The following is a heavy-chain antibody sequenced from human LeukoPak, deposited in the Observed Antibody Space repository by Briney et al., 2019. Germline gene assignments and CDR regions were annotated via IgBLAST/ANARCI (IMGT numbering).Heavy chain of an antibody. D-gene: IGHD2-2*01. CDR2: ISAYNGNT. CDR1: GYTFTSYG. Sequence: ASVKVSCKASGYTFTSYGISWVRQAPGQGLEWMGWISAYNGNTNYAQKFQGRVTMTEDTSTDTAYIELSSVRSEDTAVYYCATAIHCSITSCYQQSWFDPWGQGTLVTVSS. V-gene: IGHV1-18*01. CDR3: ATAIHCSITSCYQQSWFDP. J-gene: IGHJ5*02.